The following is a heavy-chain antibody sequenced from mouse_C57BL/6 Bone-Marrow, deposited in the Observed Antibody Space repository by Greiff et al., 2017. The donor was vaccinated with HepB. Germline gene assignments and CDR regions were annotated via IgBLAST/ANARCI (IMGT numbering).Heavy chain of an antibody. Sequence: VKLQQPGAELVKPGASVKVSCKASGYTFTSYWMHWVKQRPGQGLEWIGRIHPSDSDTNYNQKFKGKATLTVDKSSSTAYMQLSSLTSEDSAVYYCAIGTTVVFYYFDYWGQGTTLTVSS. D-gene: IGHD1-1*01. J-gene: IGHJ2*01. CDR1: GYTFTSYW. CDR2: IHPSDSDT. V-gene: IGHV1-74*01. CDR3: AIGTTVVFYYFDY.